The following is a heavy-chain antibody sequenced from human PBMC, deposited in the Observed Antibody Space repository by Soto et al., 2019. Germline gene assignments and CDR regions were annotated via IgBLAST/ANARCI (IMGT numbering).Heavy chain of an antibody. CDR3: ARVRTTLTYYFAY. CDR1: GGSISSYY. J-gene: IGHJ4*02. D-gene: IGHD1-7*01. CDR2: IYYSGST. V-gene: IGHV4-59*01. Sequence: SETLSLTCTVSGGSISSYYWSWIRQPPGKGLEWIGYIYYSGSTNYNPSLKSRVTISVDTSKNQFSLKLSSVTAADTAVYYCARVRTTLTYYFAYWGQGTLVTVSS.